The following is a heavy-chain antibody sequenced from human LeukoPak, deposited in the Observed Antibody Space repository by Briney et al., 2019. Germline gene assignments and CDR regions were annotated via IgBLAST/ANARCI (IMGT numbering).Heavy chain of an antibody. CDR1: GFTVSSNY. CDR2: TYSDGRT. D-gene: IGHD6-13*01. Sequence: GGSLRLSCAASGFTVSSNYMSWVRQAPGKGLERVAVTYSDGRTYYADSVKGRFTISRDNSKNTLYLQMNSLRAEDTAVYYCARSIAAAGTHPYYFDFWGQGTLVTVSS. J-gene: IGHJ4*02. V-gene: IGHV3-53*01. CDR3: ARSIAAAGTHPYYFDF.